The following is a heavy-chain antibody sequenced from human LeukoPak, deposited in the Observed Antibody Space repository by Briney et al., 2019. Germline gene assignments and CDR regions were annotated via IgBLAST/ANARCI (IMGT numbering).Heavy chain of an antibody. Sequence: KVSCKASGYTFTGYYMHWVRQAPGQGLEWMGIIYPGDSDTRYSPSFQGQVTISADKSISTAYLQWSSLKASDTAMYYCARRNLGIDSNWFDPWGQGTLVTVSS. J-gene: IGHJ5*02. V-gene: IGHV5-51*01. D-gene: IGHD7-27*01. CDR1: GYTFTGYY. CDR3: ARRNLGIDSNWFDP. CDR2: IYPGDSDT.